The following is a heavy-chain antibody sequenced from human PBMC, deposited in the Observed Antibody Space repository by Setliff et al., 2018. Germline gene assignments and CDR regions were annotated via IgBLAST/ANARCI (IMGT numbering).Heavy chain of an antibody. V-gene: IGHV3-11*01. CDR1: GFRFSDLY. Sequence: KPGGSLRLSCAASGFRFSDLYMSWVRQVPGKGLEWLSKISGDGNTVYYADSVRGRFTISRDNSNSEVFLQMDSLRAEDTAVYYCARDQARWLVAAGTFDYWGLGALVTVSS. D-gene: IGHD1-1*01. CDR2: ISGDGNTV. CDR3: ARDQARWLVAAGTFDY. J-gene: IGHJ4*02.